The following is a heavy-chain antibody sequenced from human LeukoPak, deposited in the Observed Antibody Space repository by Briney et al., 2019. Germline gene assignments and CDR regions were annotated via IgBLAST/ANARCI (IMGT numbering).Heavy chain of an antibody. D-gene: IGHD3-3*01. CDR3: ARVVGSWYDFWSGYYYFDY. V-gene: IGHV1-8*01. CDR1: GYTFTSYG. CDR2: MNPNSGNT. Sequence: ASVKVSCKASGYTFTSYGINWVRQATGQGLEWMGWMNPNSGNTGYAQKFQGRVTMTRNTSISTAYMELSSLRSEDTAVYYCARVVGSWYDFWSGYYYFDYWGQGTLVTVSS. J-gene: IGHJ4*02.